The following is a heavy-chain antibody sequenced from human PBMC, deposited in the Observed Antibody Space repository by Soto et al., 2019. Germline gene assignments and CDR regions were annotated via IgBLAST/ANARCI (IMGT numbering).Heavy chain of an antibody. V-gene: IGHV1-69*02. CDR1: GGTFSSYT. CDR3: AGVQLERRLWSRGAIDN. CDR2: IIPILGIA. J-gene: IGHJ3*02. D-gene: IGHD1-1*01. Sequence: QVQLVQSGAEVKKPGSSVKVSCKASGGTFSSYTISWVRQAPGQGLEWMGRIIPILGIANYAQKFQGRVTITAVKFARRDYMALCVRKPKHPVMYSCAGVQLERRLWSRGAIDNCCQEPKVSVSS.